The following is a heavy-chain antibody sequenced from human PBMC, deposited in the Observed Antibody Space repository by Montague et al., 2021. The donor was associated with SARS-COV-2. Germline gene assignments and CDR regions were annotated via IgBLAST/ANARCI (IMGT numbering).Heavy chain of an antibody. D-gene: IGHD3-22*01. CDR1: GGSFSGHN. CDR2: INHSGGT. CDR3: ARGLTDVTVILVFVGASLYFDS. J-gene: IGHJ4*02. Sequence: SETLSLTCAVYGGSFSGHNWTWIRQPPGKGLEWIGEINHSGGTNXNPSLKSRVTISVDTSRNQFSLKLSSLTAADTAVYYCARGLTDVTVILVFVGASLYFDSWGQGALVTVSS. V-gene: IGHV4-34*01.